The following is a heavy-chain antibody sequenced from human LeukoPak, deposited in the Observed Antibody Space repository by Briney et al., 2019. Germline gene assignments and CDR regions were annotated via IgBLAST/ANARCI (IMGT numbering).Heavy chain of an antibody. D-gene: IGHD3-10*01. J-gene: IGHJ4*02. CDR1: GFTFSSYA. Sequence: QPGGSLRLSCAASGFTFSSYAMGWVRQAPGKGLEWVSAIGGSGGSTYYADSVKGRFTISRDSSKNTLYLQMNSLRAEDTAVYYCAKVLAGIPDYWGQGTLVTVSS. CDR3: AKVLAGIPDY. V-gene: IGHV3-23*01. CDR2: IGGSGGST.